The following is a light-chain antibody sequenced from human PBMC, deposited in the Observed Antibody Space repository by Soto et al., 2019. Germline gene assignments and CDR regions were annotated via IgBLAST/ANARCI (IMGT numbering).Light chain of an antibody. CDR1: QSVRSN. CDR3: QQYNNWPHT. V-gene: IGKV3-15*01. Sequence: EEVMTQSPATLSVSPGDRATLSCRASQSVRSNLAWYQQRPGQAPRLLIYGASTRATGIPARFSGSGSGTDFTLTISSLQSEDFAVYYCQQYNNWPHTFGQGTKLEIK. J-gene: IGKJ2*01. CDR2: GAS.